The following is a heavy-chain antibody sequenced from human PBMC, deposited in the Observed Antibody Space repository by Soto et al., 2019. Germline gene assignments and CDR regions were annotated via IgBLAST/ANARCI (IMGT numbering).Heavy chain of an antibody. CDR1: GFTFNTYA. V-gene: IGHV3-23*01. J-gene: IGHJ5*02. Sequence: GGSLRLSCAASGFTFNTYAMSWVRQAPGKGLEWVSAISGSGGSTYYADSVKGRFTISRDNSKNTLDLQMNRLRAEDTAVYYCARANVDTALQNWLDPWGQGTLVTVSS. CDR3: ARANVDTALQNWLDP. D-gene: IGHD5-18*01. CDR2: ISGSGGST.